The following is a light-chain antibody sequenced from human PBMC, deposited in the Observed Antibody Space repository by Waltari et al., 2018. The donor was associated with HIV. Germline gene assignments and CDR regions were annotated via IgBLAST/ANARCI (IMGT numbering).Light chain of an antibody. CDR1: SSDIGGYKY. Sequence: QSALTQPASVSGSPGQSITISCTGTSSDIGGYKYVSWYQQQPGKAPKLMISEVSTRPSGFSNRFSVSQSGNTASLTISGLQAEDEADYYCSSYTTSSTWVFGGGTKLTVL. J-gene: IGLJ3*02. CDR3: SSYTTSSTWV. CDR2: EVS. V-gene: IGLV2-14*01.